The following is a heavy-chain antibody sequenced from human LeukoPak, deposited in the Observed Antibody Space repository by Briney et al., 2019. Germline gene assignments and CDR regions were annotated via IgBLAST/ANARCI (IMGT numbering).Heavy chain of an antibody. J-gene: IGHJ5*02. D-gene: IGHD6-13*01. V-gene: IGHV3-21*01. CDR2: FSSSSSYI. CDR1: GFTFSSYS. CDR3: ARDGRMGAPGIAAATTFP. Sequence: MLGRSLRLSCAASGFTFSSYSRNWVRQAPGKGLEWVSSFSSSSSYIYYADSVKGRFTISRDNAKNSLYLQMNSLRAEDTAVYYCARDGRMGAPGIAAATTFPWGQGTLVTVSS.